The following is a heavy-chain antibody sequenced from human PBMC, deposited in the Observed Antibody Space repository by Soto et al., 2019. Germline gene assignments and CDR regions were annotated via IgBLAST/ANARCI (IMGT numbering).Heavy chain of an antibody. CDR2: IYYSGST. V-gene: IGHV4-39*01. D-gene: IGHD4-17*01. CDR1: GGSISSSSYY. Sequence: PSETLSLTCTVSGGSISSSSYYWGWIRQPPGKGLEWIGSIYYSGSTYYNPSLKSRVTISVDTSKNQFSLKLSSVTAADTAVYYCARLSSNPYGDYDEFDYWGQGTLVTVSS. J-gene: IGHJ4*02. CDR3: ARLSSNPYGDYDEFDY.